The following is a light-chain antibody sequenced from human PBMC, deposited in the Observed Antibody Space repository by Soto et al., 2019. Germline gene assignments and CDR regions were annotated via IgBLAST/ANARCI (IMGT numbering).Light chain of an antibody. CDR3: QSYDKTLTAYV. J-gene: IGLJ6*01. Sequence: QSVLTQPPSVSGAPGQRVTISCTGSSSNIGAGYDVHWYQQLPGTAPKLLVSTDNHRPSGVPDRLSASKSGASASLAITGLQAEDEAHYYCQSYDKTLTAYVFGTGTQLTVL. CDR2: TDN. V-gene: IGLV1-40*01. CDR1: SSNIGAGYD.